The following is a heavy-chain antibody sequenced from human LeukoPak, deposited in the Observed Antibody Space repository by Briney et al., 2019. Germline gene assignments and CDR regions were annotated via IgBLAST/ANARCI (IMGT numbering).Heavy chain of an antibody. CDR1: GFTFSSYA. D-gene: IGHD3-22*01. Sequence: GGSLRLSCAASGFTFSSYAMSWVRQAPGKGLEWVSAISGSGGSTYFADSVKGRFTISRDNSKNTLYLQTNSLRAEDTAVYYCAKDLGISYYYDSSGYPRSAFDIWGQGTMVTVSS. CDR2: ISGSGGST. J-gene: IGHJ3*02. CDR3: AKDLGISYYYDSSGYPRSAFDI. V-gene: IGHV3-23*01.